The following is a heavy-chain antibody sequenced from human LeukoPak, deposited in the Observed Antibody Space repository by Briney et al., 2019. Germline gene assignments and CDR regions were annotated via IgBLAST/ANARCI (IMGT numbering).Heavy chain of an antibody. CDR1: GFTFSSYW. V-gene: IGHV3-74*01. CDR3: ARDRGKYISSGSDY. D-gene: IGHD6-6*01. CDR2: TNSDGSSI. Sequence: GGSLRLSCAASGFTFSSYWMYWVRQAPGKGLVWVSRTNSDGSSITYADSVKGRFTISRDNAKNTLYLQMNSLRAEDTAVYYCARDRGKYISSGSDYWGQGTLVTVPS. J-gene: IGHJ4*02.